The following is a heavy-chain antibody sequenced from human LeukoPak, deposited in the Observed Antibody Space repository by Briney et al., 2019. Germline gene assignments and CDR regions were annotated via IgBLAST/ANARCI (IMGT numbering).Heavy chain of an antibody. V-gene: IGHV3-9*01. Sequence: GGSLRLSCAASGFTFDDYAMHWVRQAPGKGLEWVSGISWNSGSIGYADSVKGRFTISRDNAKNSLYLQMNSLRAEDTAVYYCARESSSSLIDYWGQGTLVTVSS. CDR2: ISWNSGSI. CDR1: GFTFDDYA. D-gene: IGHD6-13*01. CDR3: ARESSSSLIDY. J-gene: IGHJ4*02.